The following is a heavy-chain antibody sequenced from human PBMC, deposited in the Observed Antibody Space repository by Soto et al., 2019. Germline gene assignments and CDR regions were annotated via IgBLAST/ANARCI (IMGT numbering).Heavy chain of an antibody. J-gene: IGHJ4*02. CDR1: GGSITNTTYY. CDR2: IHYSGTT. D-gene: IGHD3-22*01. CDR3: GRQYFDGSGESIEY. Sequence: SEALSLTCTVSGGSITNTTYYWGWIRQPPGKGLEWIGTIHYSGTTYYNPSLKSRVTISVDPSKHHLCLELNSMNNADTAVFSCGRQYFDGSGESIEYWCQGT. V-gene: IGHV4-39*01.